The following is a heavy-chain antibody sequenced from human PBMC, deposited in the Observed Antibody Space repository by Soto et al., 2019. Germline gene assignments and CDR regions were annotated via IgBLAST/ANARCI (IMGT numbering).Heavy chain of an antibody. D-gene: IGHD6-13*01. CDR2: IWYDGSNK. V-gene: IGHV3-33*01. Sequence: GGSLRLSCAASGFTFSSYGMHWVRQAPGKGLEWVAVIWYDGSNKYYADSVKGRFTISRDNSKNTLYLQMNSLRAEDTAVYYCARDPSYAYSSSPSPYYYYYGMDVWGQGTTVTVSS. J-gene: IGHJ6*02. CDR3: ARDPSYAYSSSPSPYYYYYGMDV. CDR1: GFTFSSYG.